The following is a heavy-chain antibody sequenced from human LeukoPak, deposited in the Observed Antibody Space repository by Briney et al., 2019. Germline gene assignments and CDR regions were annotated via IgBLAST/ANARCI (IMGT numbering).Heavy chain of an antibody. CDR1: GFIFSSYG. J-gene: IGHJ4*02. CDR2: IRSDGSDT. D-gene: IGHD3-22*01. V-gene: IGHV3-30*02. CDR3: AKHDSSSDF. Sequence: GGSLRLSCAASGFIFSSYGMHGVRQPPGKGLEWVAFIRSDGSDTYSAASVKGRFTISRDNSKNTLWLQMNSLRAEDTAVYYCAKHDSSSDFWGQGTLVTVSS.